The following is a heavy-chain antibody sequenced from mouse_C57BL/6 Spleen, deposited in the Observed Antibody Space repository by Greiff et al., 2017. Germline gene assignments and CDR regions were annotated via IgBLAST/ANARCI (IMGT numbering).Heavy chain of an antibody. CDR2: ISYDGSN. D-gene: IGHD2-2*01. J-gene: IGHJ4*01. CDR3: ARDGYDGYAMDY. CDR1: GYSITSGYY. Sequence: EVQVVESGPGLVKPSQSLSLTCSVTGYSITSGYYWNWIRQFPGNKLEWMGYISYDGSNNYNPSLKNRISITRDTSKNQFFLKLNSVTTEDTAAYYCARDGYDGYAMDYWGQGTSVTVSS. V-gene: IGHV3-6*01.